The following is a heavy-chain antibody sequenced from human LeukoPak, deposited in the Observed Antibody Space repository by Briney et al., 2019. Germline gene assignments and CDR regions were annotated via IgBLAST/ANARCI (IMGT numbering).Heavy chain of an antibody. V-gene: IGHV3-30*13. CDR2: ISYDGTTK. CDR1: GFTFGSFG. Sequence: PGTSLRLSCAASGFTFGSFGMHWVRQAPGKGLEWVAIISYDGTTKYHSDSVKGRFTISRDNSKNRLYLQMNSLRPEDTAVYYWARDQDYSDRSGYYYVFYSWGQGTLVTVSS. D-gene: IGHD3-22*01. CDR3: ARDQDYSDRSGYYYVFYS. J-gene: IGHJ4*02.